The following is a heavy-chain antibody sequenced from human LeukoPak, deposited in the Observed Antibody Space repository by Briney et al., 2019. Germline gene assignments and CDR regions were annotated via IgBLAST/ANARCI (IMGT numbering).Heavy chain of an antibody. Sequence: GGSLRLSCAASGFTFSTFGMHWVRQAPGKGLEWVAFIQNDEIDKFYADSVKGRFTVSRDNSKNTLYLQMNSLRAEDTAVYFCTRVGVGGYWGQGTLVTVSS. CDR1: GFTFSTFG. CDR2: IQNDEIDK. D-gene: IGHD3-16*01. V-gene: IGHV3-30*02. J-gene: IGHJ4*02. CDR3: TRVGVGGY.